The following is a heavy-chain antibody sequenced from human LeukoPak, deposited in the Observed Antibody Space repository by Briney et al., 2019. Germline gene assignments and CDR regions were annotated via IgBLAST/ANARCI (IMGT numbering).Heavy chain of an antibody. Sequence: GGSLRLSCAASRFTFSNYWMSWVRQAPGKGLEWVANIKQDGSEKYYVDSVKGRFTISRDNAKNSLYLQMNSLRAEDTAVYYCARVLEWLSYYYFDYWGQGTLVTVSS. V-gene: IGHV3-7*01. CDR1: RFTFSNYW. CDR2: IKQDGSEK. CDR3: ARVLEWLSYYYFDY. D-gene: IGHD3-3*01. J-gene: IGHJ4*02.